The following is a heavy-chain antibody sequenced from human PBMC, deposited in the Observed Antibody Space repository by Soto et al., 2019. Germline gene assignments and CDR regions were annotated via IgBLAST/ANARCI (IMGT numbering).Heavy chain of an antibody. D-gene: IGHD3-9*01. J-gene: IGHJ6*02. V-gene: IGHV1-8*01. Sequence: ASVKVSCKASGYTFTSYDINWVRQATGRGLEWMGWMNPNSGNTGYAQKFQGRVTMTRNTSISTAYTELSSLRSEDTAVYYCARGRSYYDILTGQRYYYYGMDVWGQGTTVTVSS. CDR3: ARGRSYYDILTGQRYYYYGMDV. CDR2: MNPNSGNT. CDR1: GYTFTSYD.